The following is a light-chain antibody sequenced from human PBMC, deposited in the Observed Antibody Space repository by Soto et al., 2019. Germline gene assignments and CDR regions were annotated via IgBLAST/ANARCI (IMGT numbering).Light chain of an antibody. CDR1: RSSSSS. Sequence: DIQMTQSPSSLSASVGDRVTITCRASRSSSSSLNWYQQKPGKAPKLMIYDASSLESGVPSRFSGSGSGTEFTLTISSLQPDDFATYYCQQYNSFAGTFGQGTRLEIK. CDR2: DAS. J-gene: IGKJ5*01. V-gene: IGKV1-5*01. CDR3: QQYNSFAGT.